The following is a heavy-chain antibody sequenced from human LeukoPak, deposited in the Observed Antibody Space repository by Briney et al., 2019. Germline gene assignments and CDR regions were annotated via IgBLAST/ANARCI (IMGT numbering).Heavy chain of an antibody. CDR3: ARPYCSSTSCYTGIGY. V-gene: IGHV3-21*01. Sequence: GGSLRLSCAASGFTFSSYSMNWVRQAPGKGLEWVSSISSSSGYIYYADSVKGRFTISRDNAKNSLYLQMNSLRAEDTAVYYCARPYCSSTSCYTGIGYWGQGTLVTVSS. D-gene: IGHD2-2*02. J-gene: IGHJ4*02. CDR2: ISSSSGYI. CDR1: GFTFSSYS.